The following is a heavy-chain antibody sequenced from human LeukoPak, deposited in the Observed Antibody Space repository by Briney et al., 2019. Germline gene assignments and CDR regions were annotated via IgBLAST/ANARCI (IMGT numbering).Heavy chain of an antibody. CDR1: GFTFSSYS. CDR2: ISSSSSYI. Sequence: QPGGSLRLSCAASGFTFSSYSMNWVRQAPGKGLEWVSSISSSSSYIYYADSVKGRFTISRDNAKNSLYLQMNSLRAGDTAVYYCARRGYDFWSGYYTCFDYWGQGTLVTVSS. CDR3: ARRGYDFWSGYYTCFDY. V-gene: IGHV3-21*01. J-gene: IGHJ4*02. D-gene: IGHD3-3*01.